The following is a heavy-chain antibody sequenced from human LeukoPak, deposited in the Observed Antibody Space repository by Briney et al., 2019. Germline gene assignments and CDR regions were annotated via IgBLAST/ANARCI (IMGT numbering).Heavy chain of an antibody. CDR3: ARTGTWDYYYYYMDV. CDR2: IYYSGST. V-gene: IGHV4-30-4*01. Sequence: SETLSLTCTVSGGSISSGDYYWSWIRQPPGKGLEWIGYIYYSGSTYYNPSLKSRVTISVDTSKNQFSLKLSSVAAADTAVYYCARTGTWDYYYYYMDVWGKGTTVTVSS. J-gene: IGHJ6*03. CDR1: GGSISSGDYY. D-gene: IGHD1-1*01.